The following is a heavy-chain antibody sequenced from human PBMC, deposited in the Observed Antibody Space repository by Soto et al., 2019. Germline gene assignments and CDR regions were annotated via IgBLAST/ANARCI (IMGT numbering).Heavy chain of an antibody. Sequence: PSETLSLTCTVSGGSISSYYRSWIRQPPGKGLEWIGYIYYSGSTNYNPSLKSRVTISVDTSKNQFSLKLSSVTAADTAVYYCARVDTAMAPDYWGQGTLVTVSS. CDR3: ARVDTAMAPDY. J-gene: IGHJ4*02. D-gene: IGHD5-18*01. V-gene: IGHV4-59*01. CDR1: GGSISSYY. CDR2: IYYSGST.